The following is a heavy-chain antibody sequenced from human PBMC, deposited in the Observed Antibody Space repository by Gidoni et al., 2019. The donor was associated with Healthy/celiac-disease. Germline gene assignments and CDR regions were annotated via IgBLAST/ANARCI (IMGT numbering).Heavy chain of an antibody. D-gene: IGHD5-12*01. V-gene: IGHV5-10-1*03. CDR1: GYSFTSYW. CDR3: ARHLSGYDSIWFDP. CDR2: IDPSASYA. J-gene: IGHJ5*02. Sequence: EVQLVQSGAEVKKPGESLRISCKGYGYSFTSYWISWVRQMPGKGLEWMGRIDPSASYANASPSYQGHVTISADKSISTAYLQWSSMKASDTAMYYCARHLSGYDSIWFDPWGQGTLVTVSS.